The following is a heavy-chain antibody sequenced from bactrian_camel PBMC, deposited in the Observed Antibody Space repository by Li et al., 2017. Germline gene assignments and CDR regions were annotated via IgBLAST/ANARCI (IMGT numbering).Heavy chain of an antibody. CDR1: GFTFRTYA. J-gene: IGHJ4*01. CDR2: ILRDSRFT. Sequence: HVQLVESGGGSVQAGGSLRLSCAASGFTFRTYAMVWVRQAPGKELEWVSTILRDSRFTDYADSVKGRFTISRDSAKNMLYLQMNSLKPEDTAMYYCTKDRSYGTRNWVQSTRGQGTQVTVS. D-gene: IGHD3*01. V-gene: IGHV3S14*01. CDR3: TKDRSYGTRNWVQST.